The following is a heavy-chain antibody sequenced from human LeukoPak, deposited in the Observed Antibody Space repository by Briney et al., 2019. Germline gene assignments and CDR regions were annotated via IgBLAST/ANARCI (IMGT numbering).Heavy chain of an antibody. D-gene: IGHD3-10*01. CDR2: IYYSGST. V-gene: IGHV4-31*03. CDR3: ARVTATMVREVFDY. CDR1: GGSTSSGGYY. J-gene: IGHJ4*02. Sequence: PSQTLSLTCTVSGGSTSSGGYYWSWIRQHPGKGLEWIGYIYYSGSTYYNPSLKSRVTISVDTSKNQFSLKLSSVTAADTAVYYCARVTATMVREVFDYWGQGTLVTVSS.